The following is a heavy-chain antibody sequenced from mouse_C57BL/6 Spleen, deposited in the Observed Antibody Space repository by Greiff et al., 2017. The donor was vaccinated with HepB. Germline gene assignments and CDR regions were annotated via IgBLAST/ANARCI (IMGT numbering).Heavy chain of an antibody. CDR3: ARDGSNYYFDY. J-gene: IGHJ2*01. CDR1: GFTFSSYA. Sequence: EVQLVESGGGLVKPGGSLKLSCAASGFTFSSYAMSWVRQTPEKRLEWVATISDGGSYTYYPDNVKGRFTISRDNAKNNLYLQMSHLKSEDTAMYYCARDGSNYYFDYWGQGTTLTVSS. V-gene: IGHV5-4*01. D-gene: IGHD2-5*01. CDR2: ISDGGSYT.